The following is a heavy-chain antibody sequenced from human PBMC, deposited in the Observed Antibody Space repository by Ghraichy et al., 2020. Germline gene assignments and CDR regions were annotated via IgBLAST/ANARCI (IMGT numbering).Heavy chain of an antibody. Sequence: GESLNISCKGSGYSFTSYWIGWVRQMPGKGLEWMGIIYPGDSETRYSPSFQGQVTISADKSITTAYLQWSSLKASDTAVYYCERHENIGSGINLFDSWGQGTLVTVSS. CDR2: IYPGDSET. CDR1: GYSFTSYW. J-gene: IGHJ5*01. CDR3: ERHENIGSGINLFDS. D-gene: IGHD3-10*01. V-gene: IGHV5-51*01.